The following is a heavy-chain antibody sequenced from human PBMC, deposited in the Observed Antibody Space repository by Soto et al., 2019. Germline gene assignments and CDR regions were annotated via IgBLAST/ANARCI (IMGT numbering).Heavy chain of an antibody. CDR3: AGSCTEPDAKCY. D-gene: IGHD2-2*01. V-gene: IGHV1-3*01. Sequence: ASVKVSCKASGYTFTSYAMHWVRQAPGRRREGMGWINAGNGNTKYSQKFQGRGTITRGTSAGTAYMEVRSRRCGGAGGWYCAGSCTEPDAKCYWGQGSPVTVSS. CDR2: INAGNGNT. CDR1: GYTFTSYA. J-gene: IGHJ4*02.